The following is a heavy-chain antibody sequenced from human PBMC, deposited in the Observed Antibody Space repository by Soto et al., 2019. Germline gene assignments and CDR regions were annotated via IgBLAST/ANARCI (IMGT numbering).Heavy chain of an antibody. J-gene: IGHJ3*02. CDR1: GYTFTGYY. CDR2: INPNSGGT. CDR3: ARGGTLDPNGVCPHDAFDI. D-gene: IGHD2-8*01. V-gene: IGHV1-2*04. Sequence: ASVKVSCKASGYTFTGYYMHWVRQAPGQGLEWMGWINPNSGGTNYAQKFQGWVTMTRDTSISTAYMELSRLRSDDTAVYYCARGGTLDPNGVCPHDAFDIWGQGTMVTVSS.